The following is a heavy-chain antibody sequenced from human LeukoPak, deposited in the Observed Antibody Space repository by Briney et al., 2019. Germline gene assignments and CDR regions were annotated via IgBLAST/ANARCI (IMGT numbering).Heavy chain of an antibody. D-gene: IGHD6-6*01. CDR2: MNPNSGNT. V-gene: IGHV1-8*01. CDR1: GYTFTSYD. CDR3: AREWRGSSPYVYYYGMDV. Sequence: ASVKVSRKASGYTFTSYDINWVRQATGQGLEWMGWMNPNSGNTGYAQKFQGRVTMTRNTSISTAYMELSSLRSEDTAVYYCAREWRGSSPYVYYYGMDVWGQGTTVTVSS. J-gene: IGHJ6*02.